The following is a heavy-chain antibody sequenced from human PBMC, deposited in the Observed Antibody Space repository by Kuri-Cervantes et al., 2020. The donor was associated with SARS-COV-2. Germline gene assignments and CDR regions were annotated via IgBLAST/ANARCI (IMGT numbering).Heavy chain of an antibody. CDR1: GFTFNTYN. CDR2: IGPSNTYI. J-gene: IGHJ4*02. CDR3: ARNDFWSGYYSY. Sequence: GESLKISCTASGFTFNTYNMKWVRQAPGKGLEWVSGIGPSNTYIYYADSVKGRFIISRDNAKNSLYLQMNSLRVEDTALYYCARNDFWSGYYSYWGQGTLVTVSS. D-gene: IGHD3-3*01. V-gene: IGHV3-21*06.